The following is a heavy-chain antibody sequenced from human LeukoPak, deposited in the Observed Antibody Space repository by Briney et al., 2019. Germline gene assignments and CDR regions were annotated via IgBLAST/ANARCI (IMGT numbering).Heavy chain of an antibody. J-gene: IGHJ6*02. CDR1: GGSISSGGYY. D-gene: IGHD5-24*01. CDR2: IYYSGST. V-gene: IGHV4-31*03. CDR3: ARGPGEMATIWGSYYGMDV. Sequence: KASQTLSLTCTVSGGSISSGGYYWSWIRQHPGKGLEWIGYIYYSGSTYYNPSLKSRVTISVDTSKNQFSLKLSSVTAADTAVYYCARGPGEMATIWGSYYGMDVWGQGTTVTVSS.